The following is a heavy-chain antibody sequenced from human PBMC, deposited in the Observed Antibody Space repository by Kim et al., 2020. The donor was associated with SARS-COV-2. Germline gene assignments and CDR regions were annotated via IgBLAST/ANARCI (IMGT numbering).Heavy chain of an antibody. V-gene: IGHV3-30*04. D-gene: IGHD4-17*01. CDR3: ARALMTTVTTGDY. CDR1: GFTFSSYA. Sequence: GGSLRLSCAASGFTFSSYAMHWVRQAPGKGLEGVAVISYDGSNKYYADSVKGRFTISRDNSKNTLYLQMNSLRAEDTAVYYCARALMTTVTTGDYWGQGTLVTVSS. J-gene: IGHJ4*02. CDR2: ISYDGSNK.